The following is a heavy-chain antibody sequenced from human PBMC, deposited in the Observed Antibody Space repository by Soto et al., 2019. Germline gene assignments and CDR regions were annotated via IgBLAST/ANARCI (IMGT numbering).Heavy chain of an antibody. Sequence: SETLSLTCTVSGGSISSYYWSWIRQPPGKGLEWIGYIYYSGSTNYNPSLKSRVTISVDTSKNQFSLKLSSVTAADTAVYYCARVPPDFDWLLYFDYWGQGTLVTVSS. V-gene: IGHV4-59*01. CDR2: IYYSGST. D-gene: IGHD3-9*01. CDR3: ARVPPDFDWLLYFDY. J-gene: IGHJ4*02. CDR1: GGSISSYY.